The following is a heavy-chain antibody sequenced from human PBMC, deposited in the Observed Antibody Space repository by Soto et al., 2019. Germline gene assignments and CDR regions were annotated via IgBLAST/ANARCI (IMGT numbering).Heavy chain of an antibody. V-gene: IGHV3-11*06. CDR3: AGGLVGRLGAAITLPH. CDR1: GFTFSDYY. J-gene: IGHJ4*02. Sequence: QVQLVESGGGLVKPGGSLRLSCAASGFTFSDYYMSWIRQAPGKGLEWISYISGSSSYTNYADSVKGRISISRDNVKKSLDLQIGSLTVEATAVYYCAGGLVGRLGAAITLPHWGQGTRVPVSS. D-gene: IGHD1-26*01. CDR2: ISGSSSYT.